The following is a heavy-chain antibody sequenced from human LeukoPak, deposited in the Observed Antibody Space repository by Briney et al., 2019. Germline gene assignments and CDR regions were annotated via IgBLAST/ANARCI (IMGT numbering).Heavy chain of an antibody. CDR3: AKEGRKTGNTYGYEFDS. Sequence: GGSLRLSCAASGFTFSSYAMSWDRQAPGKGLEWVSAVSSSGGSTNYADYVKGQFTISRDNSKNTVYLHMNNLRAEDTAVYYCAKEGRKTGNTYGYEFDSWGQGTLVTVSS. D-gene: IGHD5-18*01. V-gene: IGHV3-23*01. CDR2: VSSSGGST. CDR1: GFTFSSYA. J-gene: IGHJ4*02.